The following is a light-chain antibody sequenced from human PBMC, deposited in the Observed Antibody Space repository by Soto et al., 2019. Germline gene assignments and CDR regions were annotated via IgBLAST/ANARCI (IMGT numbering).Light chain of an antibody. CDR2: DVS. Sequence: DTQMTQSPSSVSASVGDKLTITCRASQNTRDWVAWYQQKPGQAPKLLIYDVSKLFAGVPSRFSGSGSGRDFTLTITGLQPADFATYFCQNYENYRWTCGQGTKVDIK. CDR3: QNYENYRWT. CDR1: QNTRDW. J-gene: IGKJ1*01. V-gene: IGKV1-5*01.